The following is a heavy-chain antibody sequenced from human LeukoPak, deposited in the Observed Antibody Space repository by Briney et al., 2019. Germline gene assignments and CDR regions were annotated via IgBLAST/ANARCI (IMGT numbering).Heavy chain of an antibody. J-gene: IGHJ3*02. V-gene: IGHV3-30-3*01. D-gene: IGHD2-2*01. CDR2: ISYDGTNK. Sequence: PGRSLRLSCAASGFIFNNYAMHWVRRAPGKGLEWVALISYDGTNKYYADSVKGRFTISRDNSKNTLYLQMNSLRAEDTALYYCARDAKSPCSSTSCAGGDTFDIWGQGTMVTVSS. CDR1: GFIFNNYA. CDR3: ARDAKSPCSSTSCAGGDTFDI.